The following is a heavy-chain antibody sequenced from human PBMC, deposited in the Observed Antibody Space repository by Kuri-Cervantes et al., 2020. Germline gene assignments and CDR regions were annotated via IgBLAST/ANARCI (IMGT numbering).Heavy chain of an antibody. J-gene: IGHJ4*02. D-gene: IGHD3-10*01. CDR3: TRGTYYFGSGSYY. Sequence: GESLKISCAASGFTFSTYAMSWVRQAPGKGLEWVGHIKSKTDGGTTDYAAPVKGRFTISRDDSKNTLYLQMNSLKTEDTAMYYCTRGTYYFGSGSYYWGQGTLVTVSS. CDR1: GFTFSTYA. V-gene: IGHV3-15*01. CDR2: IKSKTDGGTT.